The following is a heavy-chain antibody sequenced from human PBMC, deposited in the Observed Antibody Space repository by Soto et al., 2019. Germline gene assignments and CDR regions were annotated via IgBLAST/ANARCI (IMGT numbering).Heavy chain of an antibody. D-gene: IGHD5-18*01. J-gene: IGHJ4*02. Sequence: SETLSLTCTVSGGSISSYYWIWIRQSPGKGLEWIGYISYSGSTKYNPSLKSRVTISVDTSKNQFSLKLSSVTAADTAVYYCARGRGDTAMAWYYWGQGTLVTVSS. V-gene: IGHV4-59*01. CDR3: ARGRGDTAMAWYY. CDR2: ISYSGST. CDR1: GGSISSYY.